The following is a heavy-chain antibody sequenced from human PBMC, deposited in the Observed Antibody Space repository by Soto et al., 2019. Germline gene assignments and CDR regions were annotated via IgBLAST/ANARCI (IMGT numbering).Heavy chain of an antibody. CDR1: GFTFGSYA. V-gene: IGHV3-23*01. J-gene: IGHJ4*02. CDR3: AKDNGNYGSGSFSH. CDR2: NSGTGDSS. Sequence: EVQLLESGGGLVQPGGSLRLSCAASGFTFGSYAMSWVRQAPGKGLEWVSLNSGTGDSSEYANSVKGRFTISRDYSKTTVFLQMNSLRAEDTAVYFCAKDNGNYGSGSFSHWGQGTLVTVSS. D-gene: IGHD3-10*01.